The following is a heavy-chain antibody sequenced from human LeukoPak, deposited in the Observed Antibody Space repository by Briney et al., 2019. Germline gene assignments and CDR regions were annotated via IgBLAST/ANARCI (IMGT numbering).Heavy chain of an antibody. CDR3: ARTDYDILTGARMDV. D-gene: IGHD3-9*01. V-gene: IGHV1-18*04. Sequence: GASVKVPCKASGYTFTNYGITWVRQAPGQGLEWMGWISAYNANTNYAQKFQGRVTMTTDTSTSTVYMELRSLRSDDTAIYYCARTDYDILTGARMDVWGKGTTVTVSS. J-gene: IGHJ6*04. CDR2: ISAYNANT. CDR1: GYTFTNYG.